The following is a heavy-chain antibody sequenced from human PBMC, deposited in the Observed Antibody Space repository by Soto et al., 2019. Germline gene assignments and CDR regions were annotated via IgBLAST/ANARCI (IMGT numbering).Heavy chain of an antibody. D-gene: IGHD6-13*01. CDR2: IIPILGIA. CDR1: GGTFSSYT. V-gene: IGHV1-69*08. CDR3: ARDEQQLVAFDI. J-gene: IGHJ3*02. Sequence: QVQLVQSGAEVKKPGSSVKVSCKASGGTFSSYTISWVRQAPGQGLEWMGRIIPILGIANYAQKFQGRVTITADKSTSTAYMELSSLRSGETAVYYCARDEQQLVAFDIWGQGTMVTVSS.